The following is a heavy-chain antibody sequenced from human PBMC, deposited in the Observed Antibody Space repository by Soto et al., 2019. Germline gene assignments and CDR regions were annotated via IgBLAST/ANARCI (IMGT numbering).Heavy chain of an antibody. V-gene: IGHV3-33*01. D-gene: IGHD3-10*01. CDR3: ARGSGSYYKGYFDY. Sequence: HPGGSLRLSCAASGFTFSSYGMHWVRQAPGKGLEWVAVIWYDGSNKYYADSVKGRFTISRDNSKNTLYLQMNSLRAEDTAVYYCARGSGSYYKGYFDYWGQGTLVTVSS. CDR2: IWYDGSNK. J-gene: IGHJ4*02. CDR1: GFTFSSYG.